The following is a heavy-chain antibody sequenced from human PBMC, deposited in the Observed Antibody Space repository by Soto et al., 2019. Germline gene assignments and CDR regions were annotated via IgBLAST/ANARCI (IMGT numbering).Heavy chain of an antibody. CDR1: GFSLSTSGVG. J-gene: IGHJ4*02. D-gene: IGHD2-21*01. CDR3: ARRGEQASQPFDS. V-gene: IGHV2-5*01. Sequence: QITLKESGPTLVKPTPTLTLTCAFSGFSLSTSGVGVGWIRQPPGKALEWLAVIFWNDDKRYSPSVKSRLTITKDTTRNQVVLTMTNMDPVDTGTYYCARRGEQASQPFDSWGQGSLVTVS. CDR2: IFWNDDK.